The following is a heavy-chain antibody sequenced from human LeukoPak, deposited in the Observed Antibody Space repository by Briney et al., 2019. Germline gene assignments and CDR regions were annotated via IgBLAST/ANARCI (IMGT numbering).Heavy chain of an antibody. Sequence: SVKDSCEASGGTFSSYAISWVRQAPGQGLEWMGGIIPIFGTASYAQKFQGRVTITTDESTSTAYMELSSLRSEDTAVYYCARVNVEYSYGPPYYYYYMDVWGKGTTVTVSS. J-gene: IGHJ6*03. CDR2: IIPIFGTA. D-gene: IGHD5-18*01. V-gene: IGHV1-69*05. CDR1: GGTFSSYA. CDR3: ARVNVEYSYGPPYYYYYMDV.